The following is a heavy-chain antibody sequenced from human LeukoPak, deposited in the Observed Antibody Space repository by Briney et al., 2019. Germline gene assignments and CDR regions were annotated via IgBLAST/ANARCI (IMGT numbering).Heavy chain of an antibody. Sequence: PGGSLRLSCAASGFTFDDYAMHWVRQAPGKGLEWVSGISWNSGSIGYADSVKGRFTISRDNAKNTLYLQMNSLRAEDTAVYYCVRDRNAAVAGVWLDPWGQGTLVTVSS. D-gene: IGHD6-19*01. J-gene: IGHJ5*02. CDR3: VRDRNAAVAGVWLDP. CDR2: ISWNSGSI. CDR1: GFTFDDYA. V-gene: IGHV3-9*01.